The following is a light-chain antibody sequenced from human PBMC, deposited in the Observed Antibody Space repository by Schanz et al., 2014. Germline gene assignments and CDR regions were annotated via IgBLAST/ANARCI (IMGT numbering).Light chain of an antibody. CDR3: SSYAGSNNPYV. V-gene: IGLV2-8*01. CDR1: SSDVGGYNY. J-gene: IGLJ1*01. Sequence: QSALTQPASVSGSPGQSITISCTGTSSDVGGYNYVSWYQQHPGKAPKLMISEVSKRPSGVPDRFSGSKSGNTASLTVSGLQAEDEADYYCSSYAGSNNPYVFGTGTKLTVL. CDR2: EVS.